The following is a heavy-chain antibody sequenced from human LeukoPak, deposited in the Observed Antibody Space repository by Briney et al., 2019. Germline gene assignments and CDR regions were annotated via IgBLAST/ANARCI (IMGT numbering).Heavy chain of an antibody. CDR3: ARESVVTASPLDP. J-gene: IGHJ5*02. D-gene: IGHD2-21*02. V-gene: IGHV1-18*04. CDR2: ISPYNDNR. CDR1: GYTFTSYG. Sequence: ASVTVSCKASGYTFTSYGISWVRQAPGQGLEWMGWISPYNDNRNYAQKLQGRVTMTTDTSTSTAYMELRSLRSDDTAVYYCARESVVTASPLDPWGQGTLVTVSS.